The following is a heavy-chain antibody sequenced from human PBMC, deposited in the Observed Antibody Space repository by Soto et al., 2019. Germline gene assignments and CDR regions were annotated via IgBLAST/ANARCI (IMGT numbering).Heavy chain of an antibody. Sequence: PSQTLSLTCAISGDSVSSNSAAWNWIRQSPSRGLEWLGRTYYRSKWYNDYAVSVKSRITINPDTSKNQFSLQLNSVTPEDTAVYYCAREVSDSSGWYEIWFDPWGQGTLVTVSS. V-gene: IGHV6-1*01. CDR3: AREVSDSSGWYEIWFDP. J-gene: IGHJ5*02. CDR2: TYYRSKWYN. CDR1: GDSVSSNSAA. D-gene: IGHD6-19*01.